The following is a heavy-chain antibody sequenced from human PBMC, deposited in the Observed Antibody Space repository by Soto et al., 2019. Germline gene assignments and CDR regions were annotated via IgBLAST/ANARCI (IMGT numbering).Heavy chain of an antibody. Sequence: GASVKVSCKASGYTFTSYAMHWVRQAPGQRLEWMGWINAGNGNTKYSQKFQGRVTITRDTSASTAYMELSSLRSEDTAVYYCARAGYCSSTSCQKEDYYGSGSYFAFDIWGQGTIVTVSS. CDR2: INAGNGNT. CDR3: ARAGYCSSTSCQKEDYYGSGSYFAFDI. V-gene: IGHV1-3*01. CDR1: GYTFTSYA. D-gene: IGHD2-2*01. J-gene: IGHJ3*02.